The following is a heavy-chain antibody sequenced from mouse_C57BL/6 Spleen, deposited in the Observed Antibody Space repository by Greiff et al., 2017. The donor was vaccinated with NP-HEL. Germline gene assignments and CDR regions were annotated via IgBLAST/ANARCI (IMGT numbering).Heavy chain of an antibody. CDR1: GFTFSDYY. J-gene: IGHJ2*01. CDR3: ARDRGYDSYYFDY. Sequence: EVHLVESEGGLVQPGSSMKLSCTASGFTFSDYYMAWVRQVPEKGLEWVANINYDGSSTYYLDSLKSRFIISRDNAKNILYLQMSSLKSEDTATYYCARDRGYDSYYFDYWGQGTTLTVSS. D-gene: IGHD2-4*01. CDR2: INYDGSST. V-gene: IGHV5-16*01.